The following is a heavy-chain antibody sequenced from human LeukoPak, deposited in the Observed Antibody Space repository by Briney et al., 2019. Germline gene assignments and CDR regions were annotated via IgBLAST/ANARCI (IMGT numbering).Heavy chain of an antibody. J-gene: IGHJ4*02. Sequence: QPGRSLRLSCAASGFTFSGYAMHWFRQAPDKGLEWVAVISYDGSNDYYADSVKGRFTISRDNSKNTLYLQMNSLRAEDTAVYYCATNGPGIAVAGYVDYWGQGTLVTVSS. D-gene: IGHD6-19*01. CDR2: ISYDGSND. CDR1: GFTFSGYA. CDR3: ATNGPGIAVAGYVDY. V-gene: IGHV3-30-3*01.